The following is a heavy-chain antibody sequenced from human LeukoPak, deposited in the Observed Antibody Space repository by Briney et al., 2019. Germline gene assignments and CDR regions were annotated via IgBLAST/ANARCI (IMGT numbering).Heavy chain of an antibody. CDR2: INPDNDGT. CDR1: GFTFTGYY. V-gene: IGHV1-2*06. D-gene: IGHD6-13*01. J-gene: IGHJ4*02. Sequence: ASVKVSCEASGFTFTGYYTHWVRQAPGQGLEWMGRINPDNDGTNYAQKFQGRVSMTRDTSISTVYMELTRLRSDDTAVYFCAREREVAAGRSLDYWGQGTPVTVSS. CDR3: AREREVAAGRSLDY.